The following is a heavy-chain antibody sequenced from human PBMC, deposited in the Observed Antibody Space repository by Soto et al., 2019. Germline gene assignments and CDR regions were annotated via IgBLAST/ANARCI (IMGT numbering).Heavy chain of an antibody. D-gene: IGHD6-13*01. CDR3: ATCSAAAGPIDY. V-gene: IGHV4-4*02. CDR1: GGSISSSNW. J-gene: IGHJ4*02. CDR2: IYHSGST. Sequence: QVQLQESGPGLVKPSGTLSLTCAVSGGSISSSNWWSWVRQPPGKGLEWIGEIYHSGSTNYNPSLKRRVSISVDKAKHQFWLKLSSVTAADTAVYYSATCSAAAGPIDYWGQGTLVTVSS.